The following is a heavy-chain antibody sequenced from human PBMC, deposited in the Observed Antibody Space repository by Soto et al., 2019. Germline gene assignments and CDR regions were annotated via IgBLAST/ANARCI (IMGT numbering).Heavy chain of an antibody. CDR2: IWYDGSNK. CDR1: GFTFSSYG. Sequence: GGSLRLSCAASGFTFSSYGMHWVRQAPGKGLEWVAVIWYDGSNKYYADSVKGRFTISRDNSKNTLYLQMNSLRAEDTAVYYCARDIAAADYYYGVDVWGQGTTVTVSS. D-gene: IGHD6-13*01. CDR3: ARDIAAADYYYGVDV. J-gene: IGHJ6*02. V-gene: IGHV3-33*01.